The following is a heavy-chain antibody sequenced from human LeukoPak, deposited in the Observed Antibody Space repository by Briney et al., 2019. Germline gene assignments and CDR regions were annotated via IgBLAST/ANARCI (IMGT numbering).Heavy chain of an antibody. V-gene: IGHV3-48*01. J-gene: IGHJ6*03. D-gene: IGHD7-27*01. CDR3: ARDQDPWDYYMDV. CDR2: IGSSSSTI. Sequence: PGGSLRLSCAASGFTFGSYSFNWVRQAPGKGLEWVSYIGSSSSTIYYADPVKGRFTISRDNAKNSLYLQMNSLRAEDTAVYYCARDQDPWDYYMDVWGKGTTVTVSS. CDR1: GFTFGSYS.